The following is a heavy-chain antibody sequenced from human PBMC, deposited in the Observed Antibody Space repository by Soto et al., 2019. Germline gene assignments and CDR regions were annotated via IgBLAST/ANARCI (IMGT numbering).Heavy chain of an antibody. V-gene: IGHV4-31*03. CDR1: GGSISSGGYY. D-gene: IGHD1-26*01. CDR3: ASAPSSDSGSYYLEKTKPPTMRSFDY. J-gene: IGHJ4*02. Sequence: KASETLSLTCTVSGGSISSGGYYWSWIRQHPGKGLEWIGYIYYSGSTYYNPSLKSRVTISVDTSKNQFSLKLSSVTAADTAVYYCASAPSSDSGSYYLEKTKPPTMRSFDYWGQGTLVTVSS. CDR2: IYYSGST.